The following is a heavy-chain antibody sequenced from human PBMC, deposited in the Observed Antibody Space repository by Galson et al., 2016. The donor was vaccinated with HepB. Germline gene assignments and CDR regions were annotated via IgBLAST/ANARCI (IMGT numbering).Heavy chain of an antibody. CDR3: ARDLGGGNSMGIVGY. CDR1: GFTFSRYG. Sequence: SLRLSCATSGFTFSRYGMHWVRQAPGKGLVWVAFIWFDGSNKYYGDSGKGRFTISRDNSKNTLYLQMNSLRAEDTAVYYCARDLGGGNSMGIVGYWGQGTLVSVTS. V-gene: IGHV3-33*01. CDR2: IWFDGSNK. J-gene: IGHJ4*02. D-gene: IGHD4-23*01.